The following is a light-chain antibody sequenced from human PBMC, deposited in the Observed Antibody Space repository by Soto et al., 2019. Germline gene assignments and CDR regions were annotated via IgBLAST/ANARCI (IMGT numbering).Light chain of an antibody. CDR1: SSNIGGNS. Sequence: QSVMTQPPSVSAAPGQKVTISCSGSSSNIGGNSVSWYQQLPGTAPKLLIYDNNKRPSGIPDRFSGSKSGTSATLGITGLQTGDEADYYCGTWDSSLSAGDVFGTGTKLTVL. J-gene: IGLJ1*01. CDR2: DNN. V-gene: IGLV1-51*01. CDR3: GTWDSSLSAGDV.